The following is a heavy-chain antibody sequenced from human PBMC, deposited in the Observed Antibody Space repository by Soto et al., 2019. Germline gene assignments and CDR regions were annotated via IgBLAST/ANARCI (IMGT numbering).Heavy chain of an antibody. V-gene: IGHV4-4*07. CDR1: GGSISSYY. D-gene: IGHD3-16*02. J-gene: IGHJ5*02. CDR3: ARDPAVVWVSYRPAFSGWFDP. Sequence: QVQLQESGPGLVKPSETLSLTCTVSGGSISSYYWSWIRQPAGKGLEWIGRIYTSGRTNYNPSLKIRVPMSVDPSTNQFSLKLSSVTAADTAVYYCARDPAVVWVSYRPAFSGWFDPWGQGTLVTVSS. CDR2: IYTSGRT.